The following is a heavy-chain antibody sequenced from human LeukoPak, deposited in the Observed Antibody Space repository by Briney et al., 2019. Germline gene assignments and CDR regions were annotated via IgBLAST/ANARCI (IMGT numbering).Heavy chain of an antibody. CDR2: VSISGEIT. CDR1: GFTFTRHA. CDR3: TKAGDYSYYYMDV. V-gene: IGHV3-23*01. D-gene: IGHD4-17*01. Sequence: GGSLRLSCAASGFTFTRHAMIWVRQAPGKGLEWVSAVSISGEITYYADSVKGRFTISRDNSKNTLYLQMNSPRAEDTAVYYCTKAGDYSYYYMDVWAKGTTVTVSS. J-gene: IGHJ6*03.